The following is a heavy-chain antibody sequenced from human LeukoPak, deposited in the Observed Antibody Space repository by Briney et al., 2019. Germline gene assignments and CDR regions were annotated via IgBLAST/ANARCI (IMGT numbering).Heavy chain of an antibody. Sequence: KPSEALSLTCTVSGGSISRGHYFWGWLRQPPGKELEWIVSIYSSGSTHYDPSISSRPTISADTSKNLFFLNLRSMTAADAVVYFCVRDGGNWDVDYWGQGTLVTVSS. CDR2: IYSSGST. CDR3: VRDGGNWDVDY. CDR1: GGSISRGHYF. J-gene: IGHJ4*02. V-gene: IGHV4-39*07. D-gene: IGHD3-16*01.